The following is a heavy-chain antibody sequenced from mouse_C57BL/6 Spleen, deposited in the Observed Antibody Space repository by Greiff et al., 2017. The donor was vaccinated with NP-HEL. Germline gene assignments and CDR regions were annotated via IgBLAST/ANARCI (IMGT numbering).Heavy chain of an antibody. J-gene: IGHJ3*02. CDR1: GFTFSSYG. CDR2: ISRGGSYT. Sequence: DVKLVESGGDLVKPGGSLKLSCVASGFTFSSYGMSWVRQTPDKRLEWVATISRGGSYTYYPASVKGRFNISRDKAKNTLYLQMSGLNSENTAMYYCARQREDFGEWGQGTLVTVSA. CDR3: ARQREDFGE. V-gene: IGHV5-6*02.